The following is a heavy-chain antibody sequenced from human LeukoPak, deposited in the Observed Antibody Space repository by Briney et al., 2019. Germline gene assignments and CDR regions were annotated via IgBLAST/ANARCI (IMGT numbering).Heavy chain of an antibody. CDR1: GVTLSRYN. V-gene: IGHV3-21*01. D-gene: IGHD6-19*01. Sequence: GGSLRLSCAGSGVTLSRYNMNWFRQAPGKGLERVSSISSSSRHIFYADSVKGRFTISRDNAKNSLFLQMNSLRAEDAAVYYCARDAQWLVPEGYYYYMDVWGKGTTVTVSS. J-gene: IGHJ6*03. CDR2: ISSSSRHI. CDR3: ARDAQWLVPEGYYYYMDV.